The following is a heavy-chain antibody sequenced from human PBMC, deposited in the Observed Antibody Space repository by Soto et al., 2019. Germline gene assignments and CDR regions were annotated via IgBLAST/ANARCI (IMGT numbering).Heavy chain of an antibody. V-gene: IGHV3-7*01. CDR3: ARGLGGYHYGEGYFQH. J-gene: IGHJ1*01. CDR2: IKQDGSEK. CDR1: GFTFSSYW. Sequence: EVQLVESGGGLVQPGGSLRLSCAASGFTFSSYWMSWVRQAPGKGLEWVANIKQDGSEKYYVDSVKGRFTISRDNAKNSLYLQMNSLRAEDTAVYYCARGLGGYHYGEGYFQHWGQGTLVTVSS. D-gene: IGHD4-17*01.